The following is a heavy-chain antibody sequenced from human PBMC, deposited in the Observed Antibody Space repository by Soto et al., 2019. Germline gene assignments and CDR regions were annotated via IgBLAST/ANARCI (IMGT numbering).Heavy chain of an antibody. CDR3: ARLVCSGGACYSWQGYFAN. V-gene: IGHV4-31*03. CDR2: IFYSGST. J-gene: IGHJ4*02. CDR1: GGSITSGGYY. D-gene: IGHD2-15*01. Sequence: SEILSLTCSVSGGSITSGGYYWSWIRQHPGKGLEWIGHIFYSGSTYYTPSLKSRVSMSKDTSKNQFSLRLSSVTAADTAVYYCARLVCSGGACYSWQGYFANWGQGTLVTVSS.